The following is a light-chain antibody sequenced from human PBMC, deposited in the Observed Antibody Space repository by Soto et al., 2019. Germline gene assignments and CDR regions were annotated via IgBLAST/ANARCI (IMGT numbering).Light chain of an antibody. CDR1: SSDVGGYNY. J-gene: IGLJ1*01. Sequence: QSVLTQSASVSGSPGQSITLSCTGTSSDVGGYNYVSWYQHHPGKAPKLMIYDVSNRPSGVSSRFSGSKSGNTASLTISGLQAEDEADYYCSSYTTSSTYVFGTGTKVTVL. CDR3: SSYTTSSTYV. CDR2: DVS. V-gene: IGLV2-14*03.